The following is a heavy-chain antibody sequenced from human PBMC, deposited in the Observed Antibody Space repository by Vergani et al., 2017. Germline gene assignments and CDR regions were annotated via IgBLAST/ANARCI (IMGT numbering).Heavy chain of an antibody. J-gene: IGHJ3*02. CDR1: GDSFRSNKW. V-gene: IGHV4-4*03. Sequence: QVQLQESGPGLVKPPGTLSLTCAVSGDSFRSNKWWTWVRQSPGKTLEWIGEISHSGSTNYNPSLKGRVTLSLDTSKNQFSLRLSSVTDADTAVYYCARDPKSYCSGGSCFSVWGAFDIWVRGTTVTVSS. CDR2: ISHSGST. CDR3: ARDPKSYCSGGSCFSVWGAFDI. D-gene: IGHD2-15*01.